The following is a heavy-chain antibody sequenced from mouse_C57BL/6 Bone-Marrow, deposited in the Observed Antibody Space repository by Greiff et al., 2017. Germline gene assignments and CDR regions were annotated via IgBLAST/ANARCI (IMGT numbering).Heavy chain of an antibody. CDR1: GYTFTSYG. CDR3: ARKSTWYYGSSYDYYAMDY. J-gene: IGHJ4*01. D-gene: IGHD1-1*01. V-gene: IGHV1-81*01. CDR2: IYPRSGNT. Sequence: QVQLKQSGAELARPGASVKLSCKASGYTFTSYGISWVKQRTGQGLEWIGEIYPRSGNTYYNEKFKGKATLTADKSSSTAYMELRSLTSEDSAVYFCARKSTWYYGSSYDYYAMDYWGQGTSVTVSS.